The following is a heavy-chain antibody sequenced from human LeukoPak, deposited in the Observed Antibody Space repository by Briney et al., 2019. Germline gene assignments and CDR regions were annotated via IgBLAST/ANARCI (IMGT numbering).Heavy chain of an antibody. CDR1: GFTFSSYW. J-gene: IGHJ4*02. CDR3: ARNMITFGGVIHY. V-gene: IGHV3-7*03. D-gene: IGHD3-16*01. CDR2: IKQDGSEK. Sequence: GRSLRLSYAASGFTFSSYWMSWVRQAPGKGLEWVANIKQDGSEKYYVDSVKGRFTISRDNAKNSLYLQMNSLRAEDTAVYYCARNMITFGGVIHYWGQGTLVTVSS.